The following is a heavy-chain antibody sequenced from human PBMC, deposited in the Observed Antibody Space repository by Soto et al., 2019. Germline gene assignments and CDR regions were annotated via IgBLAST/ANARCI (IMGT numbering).Heavy chain of an antibody. Sequence: SETLSLTCAVYGGSFSGYYWSWIRQPPGKGLEWIGEINHSGSTNYNPSLKSRVTISVDTSKNQFSLKLSSVTAADTAVYYCARGSGPFDYWGQGTLVTVSS. D-gene: IGHD1-26*01. CDR3: ARGSGPFDY. CDR1: GGSFSGYY. J-gene: IGHJ4*02. V-gene: IGHV4-34*01. CDR2: INHSGST.